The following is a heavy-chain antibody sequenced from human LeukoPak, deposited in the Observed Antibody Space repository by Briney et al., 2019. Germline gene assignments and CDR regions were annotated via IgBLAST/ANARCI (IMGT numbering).Heavy chain of an antibody. J-gene: IGHJ4*02. Sequence: PSETLSLTCTVSGGSISSSSYYWGWIRQPPGKGLEWIGSIYYSGSTYYSPSLKSRVTISVDTSKNQFSLKLSSVTAADTAVYYCARALLWFGDKYYFDYWGQGTLVTVSS. CDR1: GGSISSSSYY. D-gene: IGHD3-10*01. CDR2: IYYSGST. V-gene: IGHV4-39*07. CDR3: ARALLWFGDKYYFDY.